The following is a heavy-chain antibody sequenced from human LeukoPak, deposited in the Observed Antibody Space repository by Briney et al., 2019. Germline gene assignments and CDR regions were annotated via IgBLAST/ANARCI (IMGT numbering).Heavy chain of an antibody. D-gene: IGHD2-21*01. CDR1: GGTFSSYT. CDR3: ARGWELGGDLGDAFDI. Sequence: SVKVSCKTSGGTFSSYTITWVRQAPGQGLEWMGGIIPIFGTTNYAQKFHGRVTITADESTSTAYMELSSLRSEDTAVYYCARGWELGGDLGDAFDIWGQGTLVTASS. J-gene: IGHJ3*02. CDR2: IIPIFGTT. V-gene: IGHV1-69*13.